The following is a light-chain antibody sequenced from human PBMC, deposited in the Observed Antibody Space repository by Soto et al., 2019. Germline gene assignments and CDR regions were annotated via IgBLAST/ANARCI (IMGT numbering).Light chain of an antibody. CDR1: QSISSW. V-gene: IGKV1-5*03. CDR3: QQYNSYSTWT. J-gene: IGKJ1*01. Sequence: IKLYQSPSSLSASVIDIVTTTFLASQSISSWLAWYQQKPGKAPKLLIYKASSLESGVPSRFSGSGSGTEFTLTISSLQPDDFATYYCQQYNSYSTWTFGQGTNVDI. CDR2: KAS.